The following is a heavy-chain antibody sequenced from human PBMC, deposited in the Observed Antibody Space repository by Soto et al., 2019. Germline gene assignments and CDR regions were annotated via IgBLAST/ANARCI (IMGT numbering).Heavy chain of an antibody. Sequence: LRLSFAASGFTFNSYSMNWVRQAPGKGLEWVSSISSSSTFIYDADSVKGRFSISRDNAKNSLFLQMNSLRAEDTAVYFCARGRPTGYSYYGMDVWGQGTTVTVSS. CDR3: ARGRPTGYSYYGMDV. V-gene: IGHV3-21*01. J-gene: IGHJ6*02. CDR1: GFTFNSYS. D-gene: IGHD1-1*01. CDR2: ISSSSTFI.